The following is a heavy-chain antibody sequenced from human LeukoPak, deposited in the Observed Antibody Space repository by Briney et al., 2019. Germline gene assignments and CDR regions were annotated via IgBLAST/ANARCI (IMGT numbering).Heavy chain of an antibody. D-gene: IGHD6-13*01. CDR1: GFTFSSFS. J-gene: IGHJ4*02. V-gene: IGHV3-23*01. CDR2: LSTSGAAT. Sequence: GGSLRLSCATSGFTFSSFSMNWVRQAPGKGLEWVSTLSTSGAATYYADSVKGRFTISRDNSQNTLYLQMNSLRAEDTAVYYCAKDGSYSSSWYAGNYFDYWGQGTLVTVSS. CDR3: AKDGSYSSSWYAGNYFDY.